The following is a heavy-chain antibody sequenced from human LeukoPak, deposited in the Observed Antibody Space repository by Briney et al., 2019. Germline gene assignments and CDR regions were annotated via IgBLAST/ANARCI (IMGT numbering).Heavy chain of an antibody. CDR1: GFTFSDYA. CDR2: ITTSGGAS. J-gene: IGHJ4*02. V-gene: IGHV3-23*01. D-gene: IGHD4-17*01. CDR3: AKGTAVTTFFDS. Sequence: PGGSLRLSCAASGFTFSDYALNWVRQAPGKGLEWVSFITTSGGASYYADSVKGRFTVSRDNSKNTLFLQMSGLRAKDTAVYYCAKGTAVTTFFDSWGQGALVAVSS.